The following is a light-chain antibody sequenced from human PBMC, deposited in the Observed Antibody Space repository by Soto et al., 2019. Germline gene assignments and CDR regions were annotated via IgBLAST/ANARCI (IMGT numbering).Light chain of an antibody. CDR2: KAS. Sequence: DIQMTQSPSTLSASVGDRVTITCRASQSISDRLAWYQQKTGRAPEVLIYKASTLESGVPSRFSGNGSGTEFTLTISSLQPDDFATYYCQEYTPSFTCTLGQGSKVDI. CDR3: QEYTPSFTCT. V-gene: IGKV1-5*03. J-gene: IGKJ1*01. CDR1: QSISDR.